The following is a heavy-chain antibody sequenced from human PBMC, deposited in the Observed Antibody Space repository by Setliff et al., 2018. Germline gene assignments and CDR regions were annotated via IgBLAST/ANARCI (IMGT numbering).Heavy chain of an antibody. CDR2: ITVSGNT. V-gene: IGHV3-23*01. CDR3: AKGSGYSGYGYFDY. Sequence: PGGSLRLSCAASGFTFSNYAMTWVRQAPGKGLEWVSAITVSGNTHYADSVKGRFTISRDNSKNTLYLQMNSLRAEDTAVYYCAKGSGYSGYGYFDYWGQGTLVTVSS. D-gene: IGHD5-12*01. J-gene: IGHJ4*02. CDR1: GFTFSNYA.